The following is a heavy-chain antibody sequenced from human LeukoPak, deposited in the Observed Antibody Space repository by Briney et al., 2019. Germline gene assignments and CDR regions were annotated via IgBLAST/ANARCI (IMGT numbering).Heavy chain of an antibody. J-gene: IGHJ3*01. CDR1: GGSISSRSHC. D-gene: IGHD3-22*01. V-gene: IGHV4-39*01. CDR2: MFYSGST. Sequence: PSETLCLTCTVSGGSISSRSHCWGWIRQPPGKGLEWIGSMFYSGSTYYNPSLKSRVAISVDTSENQFSLELNSVTAADTAVYYCAVAGVRYYDSSGLHAFDFWGRGTMVTVSS. CDR3: AVAGVRYYDSSGLHAFDF.